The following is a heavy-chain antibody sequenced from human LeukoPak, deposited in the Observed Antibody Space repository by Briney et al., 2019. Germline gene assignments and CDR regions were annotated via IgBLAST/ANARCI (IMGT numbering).Heavy chain of an antibody. J-gene: IGHJ6*03. Sequence: SETLSLTCTVSGGSISSSSYYWSWIRQPPGKGLEWIGEINYSGSTSYNSSLERRITISRDTSKNQFSLDLSSVTAADTAVYYCARGASSSWSLGSQSGFFYYNYMDVWGKGTTVTISS. CDR3: ARGASSSWSLGSQSGFFYYNYMDV. V-gene: IGHV4-39*07. CDR1: GGSISSSSYY. CDR2: INYSGST. D-gene: IGHD6-13*01.